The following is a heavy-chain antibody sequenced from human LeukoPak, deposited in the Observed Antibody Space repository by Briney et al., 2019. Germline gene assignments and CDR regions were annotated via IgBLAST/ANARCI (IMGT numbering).Heavy chain of an antibody. CDR3: ARVVAVAGTGGYFDY. CDR1: GFTFSSYW. Sequence: GGSLRLSCAASGFTFSSYWMSWVRQAPGKGLEWVANIKQDGSEKYYVDSVKGRFTISRDNAKNSLYLQMNSLRAEDTAVYYCARVVAVAGTGGYFDYWGQGTLVTVSS. D-gene: IGHD6-19*01. J-gene: IGHJ4*02. CDR2: IKQDGSEK. V-gene: IGHV3-7*01.